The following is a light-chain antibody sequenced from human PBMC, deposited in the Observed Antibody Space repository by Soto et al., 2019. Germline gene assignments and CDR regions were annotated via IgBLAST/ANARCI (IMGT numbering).Light chain of an antibody. CDR2: GAS. CDR1: ETISSHY. V-gene: IGKV3-20*01. Sequence: EVVLMQSPDTLSLSPGERATLSCRASETISSHYIAWYQHIPGQAPRLLIFGASTRATGIPDRFSGSWSGTDFTLTINRLEPEDFAVYYCQNFGDSPFTFGPGTKVDIK. CDR3: QNFGDSPFT. J-gene: IGKJ3*01.